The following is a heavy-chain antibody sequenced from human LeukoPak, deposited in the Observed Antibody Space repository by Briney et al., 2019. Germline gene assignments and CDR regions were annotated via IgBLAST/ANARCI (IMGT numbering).Heavy chain of an antibody. Sequence: SETLSLTCTVSGGSIRSYYWSWIRQPPGKGLEWIGYIYSSGSTNYNPSLKSRVTISVDTSKNQFSLKLSSVTAADTAVYYCARLLTMVRGVINWFDPWGQGTLVTVSS. D-gene: IGHD3-10*01. V-gene: IGHV4-4*08. J-gene: IGHJ5*02. CDR3: ARLLTMVRGVINWFDP. CDR2: IYSSGST. CDR1: GGSIRSYY.